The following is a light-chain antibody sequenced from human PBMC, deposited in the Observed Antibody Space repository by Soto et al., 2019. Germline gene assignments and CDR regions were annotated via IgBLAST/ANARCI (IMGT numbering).Light chain of an antibody. Sequence: QSVLTQPPSVSGAPGQRVTISCTGSSSNIGAGYDVHWYQQLPGTAPKLLIYGNSNRPSGVPDRFSGSKSGTSASLAITGLQAEDEADYYCQSYDSSLSGSGYAFGTGTKVTVL. CDR1: SSNIGAGYD. J-gene: IGLJ1*01. CDR2: GNS. V-gene: IGLV1-40*01. CDR3: QSYDSSLSGSGYA.